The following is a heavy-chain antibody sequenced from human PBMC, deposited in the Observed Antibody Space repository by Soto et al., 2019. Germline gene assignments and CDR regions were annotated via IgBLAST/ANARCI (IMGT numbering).Heavy chain of an antibody. CDR2: IVVGSGNT. J-gene: IGHJ3*02. Sequence: QMQLVQSGPEVKKPGTSVKVSCKASGFTFTTSAVQWVRQARGQRLEWIGWIVVGSGNTNYAQKFQERVTITRDMSTSTAYMELSSLRSEDTGVYYCAALLRDSSGYYYVGNAFDIWGQGTMVTVSS. D-gene: IGHD3-22*01. CDR1: GFTFTTSA. CDR3: AALLRDSSGYYYVGNAFDI. V-gene: IGHV1-58*01.